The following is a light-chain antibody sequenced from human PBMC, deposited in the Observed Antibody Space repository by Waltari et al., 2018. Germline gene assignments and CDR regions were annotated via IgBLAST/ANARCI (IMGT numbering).Light chain of an antibody. CDR3: MQALQTPPWT. V-gene: IGKV2-28*01. J-gene: IGKJ1*01. CDR1: QSLLHSNGYNY. CDR2: LGS. Sequence: DSVMTQSPLSLPVTPGEPASISCRSSQSLLHSNGYNYLDWYLQKPGQSPQLLIYLGSNRASGVPDRFSGSGSGTDFTLKLSRVEAEDVGVSYCMQALQTPPWTFGQWTKVEIK.